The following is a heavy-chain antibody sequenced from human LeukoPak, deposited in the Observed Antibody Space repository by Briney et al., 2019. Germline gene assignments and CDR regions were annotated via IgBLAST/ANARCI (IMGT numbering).Heavy chain of an antibody. D-gene: IGHD4-17*01. CDR1: GGSFSGYY. V-gene: IGHV4-59*01. CDR2: IYYSGST. CDR3: AREDGDYYFDY. J-gene: IGHJ4*02. Sequence: SETLSLTCAVYGGSFSGYYWSWIRQPPGKGLEWIGYIYYSGSTNYNPSLKSRVTISVDTSKNQFSLKLSSVTAADTAVYYCAREDGDYYFDYWGQGTLVTVSS.